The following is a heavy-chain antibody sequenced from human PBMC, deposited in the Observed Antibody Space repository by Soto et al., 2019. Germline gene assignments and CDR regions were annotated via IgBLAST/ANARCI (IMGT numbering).Heavy chain of an antibody. D-gene: IGHD3-22*01. V-gene: IGHV4-61*01. CDR2: IYYSGST. CDR3: ARASSYDSSGPFDY. CDR1: GGSVSSGSYY. Sequence: SETLSLTCTVSGGSVSSGSYYWSWIRQPPGKGLEWIGYIYYSGSTNYNPSLKSRVTIPVDTSKNQFSLKLSSVTAADTAVYYCARASSYDSSGPFDYWGQGTLVTVSS. J-gene: IGHJ4*02.